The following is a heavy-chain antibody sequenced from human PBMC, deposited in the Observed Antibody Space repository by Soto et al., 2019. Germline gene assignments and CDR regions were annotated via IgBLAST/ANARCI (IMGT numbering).Heavy chain of an antibody. J-gene: IGHJ6*02. Sequence: ESLKISCKGSGYSFTSYWIGWVRQMPGKGLEWMGIIYPGDSDTRYSPSFQGQVTISADKSISTAYLQWSSLKASDTAMYYCARSQGASGYEGDTYYYYGMDVWGQGTTVTVSS. CDR1: GYSFTSYW. D-gene: IGHD5-12*01. CDR2: IYPGDSDT. V-gene: IGHV5-51*01. CDR3: ARSQGASGYEGDTYYYYGMDV.